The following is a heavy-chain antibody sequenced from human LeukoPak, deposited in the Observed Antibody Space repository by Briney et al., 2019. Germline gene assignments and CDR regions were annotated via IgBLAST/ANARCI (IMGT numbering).Heavy chain of an antibody. D-gene: IGHD6-13*01. Sequence: GGSLRLSCVASGLTFGNYGMNWVRQAPGKGLEWVANVKRDGSEKYYVDSVKGRFTITRDNAKNSLYLQMNSLRAEDTAVYHCARYGSIVAAGTFDYWGQGTLVTVSS. CDR3: ARYGSIVAAGTFDY. J-gene: IGHJ4*02. CDR2: VKRDGSEK. V-gene: IGHV3-7*01. CDR1: GLTFGNYG.